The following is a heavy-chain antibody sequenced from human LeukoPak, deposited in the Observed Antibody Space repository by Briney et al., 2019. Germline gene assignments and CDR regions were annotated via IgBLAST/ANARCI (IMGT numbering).Heavy chain of an antibody. J-gene: IGHJ4*02. CDR3: ARDSGYCSSTSCYLGGY. CDR2: ISAYNGNT. V-gene: IGHV1-18*01. CDR1: GYTFTSYG. D-gene: IGHD2-2*03. Sequence: ASVKVSCKASGYTFTSYGISWVRQAPGQGLEWMGWISAYNGNTNYAQKLQGRVTMTTDTSTSTAYMELRSLRSDDTAVCYCARDSGYCSSTSCYLGGYWGQGTLVTVSS.